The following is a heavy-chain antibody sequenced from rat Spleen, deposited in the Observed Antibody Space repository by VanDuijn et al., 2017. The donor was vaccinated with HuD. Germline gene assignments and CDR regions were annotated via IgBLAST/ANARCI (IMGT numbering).Heavy chain of an antibody. V-gene: IGHV5S10*01. CDR3: TTPRDTAGIPP. Sequence: EVQLVESGGGLEQPGGSLKLSCAASGFTFRNYTMAWVRQAPTNGLEWVATNIYDGSRTYYRGSVKCRFTISRDNAKRTLYLQMDSLRSEDTATYYCTTPRDTAGIPPWGQGVMVTVSS. CDR2: NIYDGSRT. D-gene: IGHD1-9*01. CDR1: GFTFRNYT. J-gene: IGHJ2*01.